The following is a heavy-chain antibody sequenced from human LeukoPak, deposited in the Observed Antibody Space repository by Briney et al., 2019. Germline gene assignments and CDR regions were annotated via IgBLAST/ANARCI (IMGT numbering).Heavy chain of an antibody. CDR3: AREPPLAGRQFDH. J-gene: IGHJ4*02. CDR1: GYTFTSYA. V-gene: IGHV1-3*01. Sequence: ASVKVSCKASGYTFTSYAMHWVRQAPGQRLEWMGWINAGNGNTKYSQKFQGRVTITRDTSASTAYMELSSLRSEDTAVYYCAREPPLAGRQFDHWGQGTLVTVSS. D-gene: IGHD6-19*01. CDR2: INAGNGNT.